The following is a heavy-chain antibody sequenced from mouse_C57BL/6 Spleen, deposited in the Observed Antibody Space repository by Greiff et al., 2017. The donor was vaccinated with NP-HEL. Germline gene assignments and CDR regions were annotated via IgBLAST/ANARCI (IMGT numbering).Heavy chain of an antibody. J-gene: IGHJ4*01. D-gene: IGHD2-10*01. CDR3: ARRGAYYGNYYAMDY. CDR2: IYWDAAK. V-gene: IGHV8-12*01. Sequence: QVTLKESGPGILQSSPTLSLPCSFSGFSLSTSGMGVSWIRQPSGKGLEWLAHIYWDAAKRYNPSLKSRPTISKDTSSNQVFLKITSVDTADTATYYCARRGAYYGNYYAMDYWGQGTSVTVSS. CDR1: GFSLSTSGMG.